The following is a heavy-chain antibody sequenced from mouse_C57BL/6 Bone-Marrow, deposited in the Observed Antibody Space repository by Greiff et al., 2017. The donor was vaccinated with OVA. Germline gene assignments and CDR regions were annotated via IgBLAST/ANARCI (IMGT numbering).Heavy chain of an antibody. CDR3: ARPDDYDKYYYAMYY. D-gene: IGHD2-4*01. CDR2: IHPNSGST. CDR1: GYTFTSYW. Sequence: QVQLQQPGAELVKPGASVKLSCKASGYTFTSYWMHWVKQRPGQGLEWIGMIHPNSGSTNYNAKFKSKATMTVDKSSSTAYLQLSSLTSEDSAVYYCARPDDYDKYYYAMYYWGQGTSATVSS. J-gene: IGHJ4*01. V-gene: IGHV1-64*01.